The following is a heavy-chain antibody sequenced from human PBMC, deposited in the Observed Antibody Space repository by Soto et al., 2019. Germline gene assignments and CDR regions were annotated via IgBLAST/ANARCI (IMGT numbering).Heavy chain of an antibody. V-gene: IGHV3-53*01. CDR1: GFTVSSNY. J-gene: IGHJ4*02. CDR3: ARGGVRGVSSDVDY. D-gene: IGHD3-10*01. Sequence: GGSLRLSCAASGFTVSSNYMSWVRQAPGKGLEWVSVIYSGGSTYYADSVKGRFTISRDNSKNTLYLQMNSLRAEDTAVYYCARGGVRGVSSDVDYWGQGTLVTVSS. CDR2: IYSGGST.